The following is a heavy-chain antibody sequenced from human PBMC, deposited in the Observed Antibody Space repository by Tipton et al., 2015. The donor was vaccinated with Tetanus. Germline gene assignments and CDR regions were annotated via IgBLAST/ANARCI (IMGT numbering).Heavy chain of an antibody. CDR2: IYYSGST. J-gene: IGHJ4*02. CDR3: AGAPYGDYADY. CDR1: GGSISSGGYY. V-gene: IGHV4-31*03. D-gene: IGHD4-17*01. Sequence: TLSLTCTVSGGSISSGGYYWSWIRQHPGKGLEWIGYIYYSGSTYCNPSLKSRVTISVDTSKNQFSLKLSSVTAADTAVYYCAGAPYGDYADYWGQGTLVTVSS.